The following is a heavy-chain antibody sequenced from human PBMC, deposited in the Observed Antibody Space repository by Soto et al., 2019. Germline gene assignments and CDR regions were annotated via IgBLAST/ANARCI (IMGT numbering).Heavy chain of an antibody. CDR2: IYPGDSDT. J-gene: IGHJ4*02. CDR3: ARQNYYDSSGYYASFDY. D-gene: IGHD3-22*01. V-gene: IGHV5-51*01. Sequence: GESLKISCKGYGYSFTSYWNGWVRQMAGQGVEWMGIIYPGDSDTRYSPSFQGQVTISADKSISTAYLQWSSLKASDTAMYYCARQNYYDSSGYYASFDYWGQGTLVTVS. CDR1: GYSFTSYW.